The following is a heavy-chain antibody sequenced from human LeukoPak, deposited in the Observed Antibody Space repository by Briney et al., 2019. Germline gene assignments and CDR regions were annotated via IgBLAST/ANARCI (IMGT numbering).Heavy chain of an antibody. J-gene: IGHJ4*02. CDR2: INPDGSST. CDR3: VRSTAVLPFDY. CDR1: GFTFDDYG. D-gene: IGHD6-6*01. Sequence: GGSLRLSCAASGFTFDDYGMSWVRQAPGKGLVWVSRINPDGSSTNDADFVKGRFTIPRDNAKNTLNLQMNSLRAEDTAVYYCVRSTAVLPFDYWGQGIPVTVSS. V-gene: IGHV3-74*01.